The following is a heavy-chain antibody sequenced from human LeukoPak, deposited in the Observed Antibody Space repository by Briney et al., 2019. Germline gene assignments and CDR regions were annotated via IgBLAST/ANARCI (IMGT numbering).Heavy chain of an antibody. J-gene: IGHJ6*02. CDR2: ISSDGTNK. CDR3: AKDPIAVAGNNYYRMDV. D-gene: IGHD6-19*01. Sequence: GGSLRLSCAASGFAFSNYVMHWVRQAPGKGLEWVAVISSDGTNKYYADSVKGRFTISRDNSKNTLYLQMNSLRAEDTAVYYCAKDPIAVAGNNYYRMDVWGQGTTVSVSS. CDR1: GFAFSNYV. V-gene: IGHV3-30*18.